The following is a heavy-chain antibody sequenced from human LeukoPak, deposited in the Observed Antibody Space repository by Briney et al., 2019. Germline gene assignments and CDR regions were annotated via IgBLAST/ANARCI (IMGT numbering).Heavy chain of an antibody. J-gene: IGHJ4*02. Sequence: GSLRLSCRASGFSFDSVFMNWVGQPPGKGLEWVSFIMPGGHIDYTDSVKGRFTISRDSFKNTLSLQMNSLRVDDSAVYYCARGNSATTTFDFWGQGTLVTVSS. CDR3: ARGNSATTTFDF. CDR1: GFSFDSVF. CDR2: IMPGGHI. D-gene: IGHD4-17*01. V-gene: IGHV3-66*01.